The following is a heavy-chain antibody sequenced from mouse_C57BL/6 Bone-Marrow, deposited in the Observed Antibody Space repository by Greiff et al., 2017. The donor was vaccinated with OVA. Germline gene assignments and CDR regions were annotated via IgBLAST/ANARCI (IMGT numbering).Heavy chain of an antibody. CDR2: ISAGGSYT. Sequence: EVKLVESGGGLVKPGGSLKLSCAASGFTFSSYAMSWVRQTPEKRLEWVATISAGGSYTYYPENVKGRFTITRDNAKNNLYLQMSHLKSEDTAMYYCARDYDSNVDYWGQGTTLTVSS. D-gene: IGHD2-5*01. CDR3: ARDYDSNVDY. V-gene: IGHV5-4*01. CDR1: GFTFSSYA. J-gene: IGHJ2*01.